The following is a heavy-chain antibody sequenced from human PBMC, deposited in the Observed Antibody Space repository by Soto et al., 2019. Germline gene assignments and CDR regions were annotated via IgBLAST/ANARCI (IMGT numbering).Heavy chain of an antibody. Sequence: PSETLSLTCAVSGGSISSGGYSWSWIRQPPGKGLEWIGYIYHSGSTYYNPSLKSRVTISVDRSKNQFSLKLSSVTAADTAVYYCARGRGYSYLVDYWGQGTLLTVSS. CDR1: GGSISSGGYS. J-gene: IGHJ4*02. D-gene: IGHD5-18*01. CDR3: ARGRGYSYLVDY. CDR2: IYHSGST. V-gene: IGHV4-30-2*01.